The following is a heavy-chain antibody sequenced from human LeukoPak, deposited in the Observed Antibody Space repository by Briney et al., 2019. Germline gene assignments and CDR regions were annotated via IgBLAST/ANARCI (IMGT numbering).Heavy chain of an antibody. CDR3: ARIVEMATIDAFDI. CDR2: IYHSGST. V-gene: IGHV4-4*02. CDR1: GGSISTSHW. J-gene: IGHJ3*02. Sequence: KSSEALSLTCAVSGGSISTSHWWSWVRQPPGKGLEWIGEIYHSGSTNYNPSLKSRVTISVDKSKNQFSLKLSSVTAADTAVYYCARIVEMATIDAFDIWGQGTMVTVSS. D-gene: IGHD5-24*01.